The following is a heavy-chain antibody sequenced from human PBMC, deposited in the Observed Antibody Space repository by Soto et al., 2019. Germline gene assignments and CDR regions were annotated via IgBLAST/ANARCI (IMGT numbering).Heavy chain of an antibody. CDR2: IYYSGST. Sequence: PSETLSLTCTVSGGSSSSGGYYWSWIRQHPGKGLEWIGYIYYSGSTYYNPSLKSRVTISVDTSKNQFSLKLSSVTAADTAVYYCAREAKRYSSGWYADDAFDIWGQGTMVTVSS. D-gene: IGHD6-19*01. CDR1: GGSSSSGGYY. V-gene: IGHV4-31*03. CDR3: AREAKRYSSGWYADDAFDI. J-gene: IGHJ3*02.